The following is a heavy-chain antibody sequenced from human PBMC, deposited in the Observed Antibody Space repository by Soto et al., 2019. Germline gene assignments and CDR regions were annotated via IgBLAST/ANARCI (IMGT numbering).Heavy chain of an antibody. J-gene: IGHJ4*02. CDR3: AREGRITDF. V-gene: IGHV3-7*01. CDR1: GFTFSTYW. D-gene: IGHD3-16*01. Sequence: EVQLVESGGGLVQPGGSLRLSCAASGFTFSTYWMSWVRQAPGKGLEWVANIKHDGSATYYVDSMKGRFTIYRDNVKDSLYLQMNSLRAEDTAVYYCAREGRITDFWGQGALVTVSP. CDR2: IKHDGSAT.